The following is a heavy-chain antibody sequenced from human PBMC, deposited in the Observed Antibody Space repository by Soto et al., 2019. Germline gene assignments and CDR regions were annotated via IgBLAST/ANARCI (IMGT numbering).Heavy chain of an antibody. CDR3: ARGEAYSNYQAR. V-gene: IGHV4-34*01. D-gene: IGHD4-4*01. J-gene: IGHJ4*01. CDR2: IHHTGST. CDR1: GGSLSNYY. Sequence: QVQLQQWGAGLLKPSETLSLTCAASGGSLSNYYWSWIRQPPGKGLEWIGEIHHTGSTNYNPSLKSRVTISLDTSKYQLSLRLTSVTAADTAVYYCARGEAYSNYQARWGHGTLVTVSS.